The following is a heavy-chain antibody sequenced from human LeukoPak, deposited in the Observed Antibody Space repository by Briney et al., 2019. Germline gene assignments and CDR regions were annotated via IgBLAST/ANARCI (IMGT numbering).Heavy chain of an antibody. CDR3: AKDESISSGWPPSFDY. V-gene: IGHV3-23*01. D-gene: IGHD6-19*01. J-gene: IGHJ4*02. CDR1: GFTFSSYA. CDR2: ISGSGGST. Sequence: GGSLRLSCAASGFTFSSYAMSWVRQAPGKGLEWVSAISGSGGSTYYADSVQGRFTISRDNSKNTLYLQMNSLRAEDTAVYYCAKDESISSGWPPSFDYWGQGTLVTVSS.